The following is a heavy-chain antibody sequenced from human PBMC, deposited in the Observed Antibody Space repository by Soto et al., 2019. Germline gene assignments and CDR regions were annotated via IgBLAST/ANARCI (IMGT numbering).Heavy chain of an antibody. J-gene: IGHJ4*02. CDR3: AKDRDYDRSGYSFDY. V-gene: IGHV3-23*01. Sequence: PGGSLRLSCAASGFTFSSYAMSWVRQAPGKGLEWVSAISGSGGSTYYADSVKGRFTISRDNSKNTLYLQMNSLRAEDTAVYYCAKDRDYDRSGYSFDYWGQGTLVTVSS. CDR1: GFTFSSYA. CDR2: ISGSGGST. D-gene: IGHD3-22*01.